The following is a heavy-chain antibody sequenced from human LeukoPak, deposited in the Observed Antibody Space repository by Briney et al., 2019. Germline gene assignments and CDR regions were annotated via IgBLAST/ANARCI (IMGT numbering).Heavy chain of an antibody. CDR2: ISSSSYI. Sequence: GGSLRLSCAASGFTFSSYSMNWVRQAPGKGLEWVSSISSSSYIYQADSVKGRFTISRDNAKNSLYLQMNSLRAEDTAVYYCARVKEASAFDIWGQGTMVTVSS. CDR3: ARVKEASAFDI. J-gene: IGHJ3*02. CDR1: GFTFSSYS. V-gene: IGHV3-21*01. D-gene: IGHD5-12*01.